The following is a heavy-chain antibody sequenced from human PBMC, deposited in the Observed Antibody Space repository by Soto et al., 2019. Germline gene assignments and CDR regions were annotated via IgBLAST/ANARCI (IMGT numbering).Heavy chain of an antibody. CDR3: ARDGAEGVTIFGVVIDEKGYFDY. V-gene: IGHV3-21*01. J-gene: IGHJ4*02. Sequence: GGSLRLSCAASGFTFSSYSMNWVRQAPGKGLKWVSSISSSSSYIYYADSVKGRFTISRDNAKNSLYLQMNSLRAEDTAVYYCARDGAEGVTIFGVVIDEKGYFDYWGQGTLVTVSS. CDR2: ISSSSSYI. D-gene: IGHD3-3*01. CDR1: GFTFSSYS.